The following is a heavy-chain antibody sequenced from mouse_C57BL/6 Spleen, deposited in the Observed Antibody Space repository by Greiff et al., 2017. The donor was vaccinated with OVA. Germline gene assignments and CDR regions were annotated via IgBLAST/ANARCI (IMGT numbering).Heavy chain of an antibody. CDR2: IYPRSGNT. D-gene: IGHD1-1*01. J-gene: IGHJ2*01. Sequence: QVQLQQSGAELARPGASVKLSCKASGYTFTSYGISWVKQRTGQGLEWIGEIYPRSGNTYYNEKFKGKATLTADKSSSTAYMELRSLTSEDSAVYFCARSGYYGSGGYFDYWGQGTTLTVSS. V-gene: IGHV1-81*01. CDR1: GYTFTSYG. CDR3: ARSGYYGSGGYFDY.